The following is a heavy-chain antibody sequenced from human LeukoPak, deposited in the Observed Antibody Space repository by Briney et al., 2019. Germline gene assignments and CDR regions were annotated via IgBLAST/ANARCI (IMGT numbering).Heavy chain of an antibody. V-gene: IGHV3-33*01. J-gene: IGHJ3*02. Sequence: GRSLRLSCAASGFTFSSYGMHWVRQAPGKGLEWVAVIWFDGSNKYYADSVKGRFTISRDNSKNTLYLQMNSLSAEDTAVYYCARGKEQQLYAFNIWGQGTMVTVSS. CDR1: GFTFSSYG. D-gene: IGHD6-13*01. CDR3: ARGKEQQLYAFNI. CDR2: IWFDGSNK.